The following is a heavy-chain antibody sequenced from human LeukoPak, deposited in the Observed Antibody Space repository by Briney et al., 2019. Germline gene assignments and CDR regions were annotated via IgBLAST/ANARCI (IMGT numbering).Heavy chain of an antibody. CDR2: INPNSGGT. Sequence: ASVKLSCKASGYTFTGYYMHWVRQAPGQGLEWMGRINPNSGGTNYAQKFQGRVTMTRDTSISTAYMELSRLRSDDTAVYYCARDRIVGATLDYWGQGTLVTVSS. J-gene: IGHJ4*02. CDR1: GYTFTGYY. V-gene: IGHV1-2*06. D-gene: IGHD1-26*01. CDR3: ARDRIVGATLDY.